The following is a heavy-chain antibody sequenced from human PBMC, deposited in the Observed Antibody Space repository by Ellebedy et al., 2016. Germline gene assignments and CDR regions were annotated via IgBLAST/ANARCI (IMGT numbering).Heavy chain of an antibody. CDR1: GFTFSSYA. CDR3: AGVAGPFDY. D-gene: IGHD6-19*01. CDR2: ISYDGSNK. J-gene: IGHJ4*02. V-gene: IGHV3-30-3*01. Sequence: GESLKISXAASGFTFSSYAMHWVRQAPGKGLEWVAVISYDGSNKYYADSVKGRFTISRDNSKNTLYLQMNSLRAEDTAVYYCAGVAGPFDYWGQGTLVTVSS.